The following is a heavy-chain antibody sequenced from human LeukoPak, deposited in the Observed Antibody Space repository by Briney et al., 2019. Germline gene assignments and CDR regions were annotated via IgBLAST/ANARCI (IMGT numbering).Heavy chain of an antibody. CDR2: ISGSGGST. D-gene: IGHD3-10*01. Sequence: GGSLRLSCAASGFAFNNYVMSWVRQAPGKGLEWVSGISGSGGSTYYADSVKGRFTISRDNPKNTLYLQMNSLRAEDTAVYYCAKEGSPRVRGVMDYWGQGTLVTVSS. CDR1: GFAFNNYV. V-gene: IGHV3-23*01. CDR3: AKEGSPRVRGVMDY. J-gene: IGHJ4*02.